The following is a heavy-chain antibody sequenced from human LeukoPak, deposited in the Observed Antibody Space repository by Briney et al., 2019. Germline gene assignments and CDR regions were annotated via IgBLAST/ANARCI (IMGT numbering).Heavy chain of an antibody. CDR3: AKQVTDGEVDY. CDR1: GYTFTSYD. V-gene: IGHV1-8*01. CDR2: MNPNSGNT. D-gene: IGHD1/OR15-1a*01. Sequence: GASMTVSYTASGYTFTSYDINWVRQATGQGLEWMGWMNPNSGNTGYAQKFQGRVTMTRNTSISTAYMELSSLRSEDTAVYYCAKQVTDGEVDYWGQGTLVTVSS. J-gene: IGHJ4*02.